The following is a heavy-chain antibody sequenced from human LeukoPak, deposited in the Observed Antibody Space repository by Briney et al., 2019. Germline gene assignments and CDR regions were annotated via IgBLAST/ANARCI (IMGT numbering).Heavy chain of an antibody. CDR3: AELGITMIGGV. D-gene: IGHD3-10*02. J-gene: IGHJ6*04. CDR2: ITSSGTYI. V-gene: IGHV3-69-1*02. Sequence: GGSLRLSCAASGFTFSDYYMNWVRQAPGKAMEWVSSITSSGTYIFYADSVKGRFTISRDNAKNSLYLQMNSLRAEDTAVYYCAELGITMIGGVWGKGTTVTISS. CDR1: GFTFSDYY.